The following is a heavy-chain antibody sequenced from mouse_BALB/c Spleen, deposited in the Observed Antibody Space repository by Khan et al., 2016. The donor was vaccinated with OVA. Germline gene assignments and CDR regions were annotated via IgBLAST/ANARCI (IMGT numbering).Heavy chain of an antibody. J-gene: IGHJ3*01. V-gene: IGHV1S135*01. CDR3: SRHGHVAWLTY. D-gene: IGHD2-2*01. Sequence: VRLQQSGPELMKPGASVKISCKASGYSFTSYYIHWVMQSHGKSLEWIGYIDPFSGGTTYNQKFEGKATLTVDKSSSTAYIHLSNLTSEDSAVXYCSRHGHVAWLTYWGQGTLVTVSA. CDR2: IDPFSGGT. CDR1: GYSFTSYY.